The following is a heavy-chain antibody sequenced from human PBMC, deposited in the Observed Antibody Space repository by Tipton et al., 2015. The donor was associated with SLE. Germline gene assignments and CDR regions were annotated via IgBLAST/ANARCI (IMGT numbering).Heavy chain of an antibody. CDR3: ARAVLVRGGAFDI. V-gene: IGHV4-59*12. J-gene: IGHJ3*02. Sequence: LRLSCTVSGGSISSYYWSWIRQPPGKGLEWIGSIYYSGSTYYNPSLKSRVTISVDTSKNQFSLKLSSVTAADTAVYYCARAVLVRGGAFDIWGQGTMVTVSS. D-gene: IGHD3-10*01. CDR2: IYYSGST. CDR1: GGSISSYY.